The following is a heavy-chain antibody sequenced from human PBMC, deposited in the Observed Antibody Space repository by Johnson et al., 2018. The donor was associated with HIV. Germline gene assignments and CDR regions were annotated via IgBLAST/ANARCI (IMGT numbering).Heavy chain of an antibody. Sequence: QVQLVESGGGVVQPGMSLRLSCAASGFTFSSYAMHLVRQAPGKGLEWVAVISYDGSNKYYLDSVKGRFTISRENSKNTLYLQMNSLRTEDQAVYYFAKAHCPGCDGFDIWGQGTMVTVSS. CDR2: ISYDGSNK. V-gene: IGHV3-30*04. D-gene: IGHD2-21*01. CDR1: GFTFSSYA. CDR3: AKAHCPGCDGFDI. J-gene: IGHJ3*02.